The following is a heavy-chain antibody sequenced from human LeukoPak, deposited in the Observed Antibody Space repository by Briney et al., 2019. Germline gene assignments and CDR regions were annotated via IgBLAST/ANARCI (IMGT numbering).Heavy chain of an antibody. D-gene: IGHD2-8*01. CDR2: INSDGSNT. Sequence: QSGGSLRLSCAASGFTFSRNWMHWVRQAPGKALVWVSRINSDGSNTKYADSVKGRFTISRDNAKNTLYLQMSSLRAEDTAVYFLAKINAYWSQGTLVTVSS. CDR3: AKINAY. V-gene: IGHV3-74*01. CDR1: GFTFSRNW. J-gene: IGHJ4*02.